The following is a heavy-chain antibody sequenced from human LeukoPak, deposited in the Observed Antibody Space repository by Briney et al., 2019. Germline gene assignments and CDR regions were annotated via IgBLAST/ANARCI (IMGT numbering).Heavy chain of an antibody. CDR3: ARGYIVGATTRSLAAFDI. CDR2: ISAYNGNT. V-gene: IGHV1-18*01. J-gene: IGHJ3*02. D-gene: IGHD1-26*01. Sequence: ASVKASCKASGYTFTSYGISWVRQAPGQGLEWMGWISAYNGNTNYAQKLQGRVTMTTDTSTSTAYMELRSLRSDDTAVYYCARGYIVGATTRSLAAFDIWGQGTMVTVSS. CDR1: GYTFTSYG.